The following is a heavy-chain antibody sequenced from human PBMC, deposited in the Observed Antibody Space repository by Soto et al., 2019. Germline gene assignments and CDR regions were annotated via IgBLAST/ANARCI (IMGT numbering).Heavy chain of an antibody. Sequence: GASVKVSCKASGYTFTSYGISWVRQAPGQGLEWMGGIIPIFGTANYAQKFQGRVTITADESTSTAYMELSSLRSEDTAVYYCAREPHRGAAAGANYYYGMDVWGQGTTVTVSS. CDR1: GYTFTSYG. J-gene: IGHJ6*02. CDR3: AREPHRGAAAGANYYYGMDV. CDR2: IIPIFGTA. V-gene: IGHV1-69*13. D-gene: IGHD6-13*01.